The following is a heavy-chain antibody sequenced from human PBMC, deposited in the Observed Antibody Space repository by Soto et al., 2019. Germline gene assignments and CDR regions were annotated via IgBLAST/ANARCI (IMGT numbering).Heavy chain of an antibody. CDR1: GYTFTSYG. CDR3: ARGVDCSGGSCFSFYYYYYGFDV. V-gene: IGHV1-18*04. Sequence: ASVKVSCEASGYTFTSYGISWVRQAPGQGLEWMGWISAYNDNTIYTQKLQGRVTMTTDTSTSTAYMELRSLRSDDTAVYYCARGVDCSGGSCFSFYYYYYGFDVWGQGTTVTVSS. J-gene: IGHJ6*02. CDR2: ISAYNDNT. D-gene: IGHD2-15*01.